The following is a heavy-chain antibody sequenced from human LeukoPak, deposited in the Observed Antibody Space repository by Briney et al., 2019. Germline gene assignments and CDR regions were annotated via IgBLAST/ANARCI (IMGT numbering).Heavy chain of an antibody. CDR1: GGSFSGYY. D-gene: IGHD6-6*01. V-gene: IGHV4-34*01. J-gene: IGHJ4*02. Sequence: SETLSLTCSVYGGSFSGYYWSWIRQPPGKGLEWIGEINHSGSTNYNPSLRSRVTISVDTSKNQFSLKLSSVTAADTAVYYCARYSRSSSTIDYWGQGTLVTVSS. CDR3: ARYSRSSSTIDY. CDR2: INHSGST.